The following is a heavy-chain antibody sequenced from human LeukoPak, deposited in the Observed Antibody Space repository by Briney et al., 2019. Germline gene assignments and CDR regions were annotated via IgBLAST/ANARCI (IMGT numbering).Heavy chain of an antibody. CDR1: GGSFSGYY. CDR3: ARGGQRWLPN. J-gene: IGHJ4*02. V-gene: IGHV4-34*01. Sequence: SETLSLTCAVYGGSFSGYYWSWIRQPPGKGLEWIGEINHSGSTNYNPSLKSRVTISVDTSKNQFSLKLSSVTAADTAVYYCARGGQRWLPNWGQGTLVTVSS. CDR2: INHSGST. D-gene: IGHD5-24*01.